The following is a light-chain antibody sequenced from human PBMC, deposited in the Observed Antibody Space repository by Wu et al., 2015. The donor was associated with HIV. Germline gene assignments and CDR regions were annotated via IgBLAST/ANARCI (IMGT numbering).Light chain of an antibody. CDR2: GAS. J-gene: IGKJ5*01. V-gene: IGKV3D-20*02. CDR3: QQSDNGPLT. Sequence: EIVLTQSPGTLSLSPGERATLSCRASQSVSSSYLAWYQQKPGQAPRLLIYGASSRATGIPDRFSGSGSGTDFTLTISRLEPEDFAVYYCQQSDNGPLTFGQGTRLEIK. CDR1: QSVSSSY.